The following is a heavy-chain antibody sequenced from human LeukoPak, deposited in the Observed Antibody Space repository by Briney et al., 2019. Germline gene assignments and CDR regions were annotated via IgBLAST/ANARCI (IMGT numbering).Heavy chain of an antibody. CDR3: ARDSRYLPDY. Sequence: PGGSLRLSCAASGLTFGDYWMHWVRQAPGKGLVWVSRIISDGSSASYADSVKGRFTSSRDNVKNTLYLQMNSLRAEDTAVYYCARDSRYLPDYWGQGTLVTVSS. D-gene: IGHD1-14*01. V-gene: IGHV3-74*01. CDR2: IISDGSSA. CDR1: GLTFGDYW. J-gene: IGHJ4*02.